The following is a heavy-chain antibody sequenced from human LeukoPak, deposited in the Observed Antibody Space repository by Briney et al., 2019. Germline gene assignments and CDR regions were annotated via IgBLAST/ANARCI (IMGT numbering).Heavy chain of an antibody. CDR2: INPSGGST. CDR1: GYTFTSYY. J-gene: IGHJ5*02. D-gene: IGHD6-6*01. CDR3: ARDYVHSSSSRPSLNWFDP. Sequence: ASVKVSCKASGYTFTSYYMHWVRQVPGQGLEWMGIINPSGGSTSYAQKFQGRVTMTRDMSTSTVYMELSSLRSEDTAVYYCARDYVHSSSSRPSLNWFDPWGQGTLVTVSS. V-gene: IGHV1-46*01.